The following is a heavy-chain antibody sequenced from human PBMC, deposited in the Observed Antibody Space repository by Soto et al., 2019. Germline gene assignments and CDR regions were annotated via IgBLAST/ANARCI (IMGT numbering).Heavy chain of an antibody. Sequence: QLQLVQSGPEVKKPGASVKVSCKSSGYTFSIYGITWVRQAPGQGLEWMGWISTYNDITNYAQKFQGRVTMTTDTSTGTAYMELRSLRSDDTAVYYCARGTDPISSAGIYFAYWGQGTLVTVSS. J-gene: IGHJ4*02. D-gene: IGHD6-13*01. V-gene: IGHV1-18*04. CDR3: ARGTDPISSAGIYFAY. CDR2: ISTYNDIT. CDR1: GYTFSIYG.